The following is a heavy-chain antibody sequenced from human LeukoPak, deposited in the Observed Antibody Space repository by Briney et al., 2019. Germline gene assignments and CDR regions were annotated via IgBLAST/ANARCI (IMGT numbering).Heavy chain of an antibody. CDR3: ARDQITMVRGLNWFDP. CDR2: ISAYNGNT. V-gene: IGHV1-18*01. CDR1: GYTFTSYG. D-gene: IGHD3-10*01. J-gene: IGHJ5*02. Sequence: GASVKVSCKASGYTFTSYGISWVRQAPGQGLEWMGWISAYNGNTNYAQKLQGRVTMTTDTSTSTAYMELRSLRSDDTAVYYCARDQITMVRGLNWFDPWGQGTLVTASS.